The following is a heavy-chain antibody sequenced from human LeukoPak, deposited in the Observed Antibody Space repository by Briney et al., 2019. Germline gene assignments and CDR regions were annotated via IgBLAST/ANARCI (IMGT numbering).Heavy chain of an antibody. CDR1: GGSIISSSYY. CDR2: IYYTGST. J-gene: IGHJ3*01. D-gene: IGHD6-13*01. Sequence: PSETLSLTCTVSGGSIISSSYYWGWIRQPPGKGLEWIGSIYYTGSTNYNPSLKSRVTISVDTSKNQFSLKLSSVTAADTAVYYCARGNIAAAGDWFDPWGQGTMVTVSS. CDR3: ARGNIAAAGDWFDP. V-gene: IGHV4-39*07.